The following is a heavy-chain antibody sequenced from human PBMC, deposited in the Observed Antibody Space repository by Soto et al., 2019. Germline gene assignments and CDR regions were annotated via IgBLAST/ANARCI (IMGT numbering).Heavy chain of an antibody. Sequence: GGSLRLSCAASGFTFSSYAMHWVRQAPGKGLEWVAVISYDGSNKYYADSVKGRFTISRDNSKNTLYLQMNSLRAEDTAVYYCARPGYSGYDLFYWGQGTLVTVSS. J-gene: IGHJ4*02. CDR2: ISYDGSNK. V-gene: IGHV3-30-3*01. CDR3: ARPGYSGYDLFY. CDR1: GFTFSSYA. D-gene: IGHD5-12*01.